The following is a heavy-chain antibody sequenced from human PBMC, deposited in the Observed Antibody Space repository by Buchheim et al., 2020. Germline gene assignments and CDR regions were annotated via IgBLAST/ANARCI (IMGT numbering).Heavy chain of an antibody. V-gene: IGHV4-34*02. CDR3: ATVTRAAAGKRGFDY. D-gene: IGHD6-13*01. CDR1: GGSFTGHX. J-gene: IGHJ4*02. Sequence: QVQLQQWGAGLLKPSETLSLTCAVYGGSFTGHXWSWIRQPPGKGLEWIGEINDSGSTNYNPSLKSRITIXPAKSKNQFSLKLTSVTAADTAVYYCATVTRAAAGKRGFDYWGQGTL. CDR2: INDSGST.